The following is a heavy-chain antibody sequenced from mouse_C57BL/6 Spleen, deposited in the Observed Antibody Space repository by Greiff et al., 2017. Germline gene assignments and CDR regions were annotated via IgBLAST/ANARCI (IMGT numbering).Heavy chain of an antibody. Sequence: VQLQQSGAELAKPGASVKLSCKASGYTFTSYWMHWVKQRPGQGLEWIGYINPSSGYTKYNQKFKDKATLTADKSSNTAYMQLSSLTYEDSAVYYCARPVYYDYDFDDWGQGTTLTVSA. CDR1: GYTFTSYW. D-gene: IGHD2-4*01. V-gene: IGHV1-7*01. J-gene: IGHJ2*01. CDR2: INPSSGYT. CDR3: ARPVYYDYDFDD.